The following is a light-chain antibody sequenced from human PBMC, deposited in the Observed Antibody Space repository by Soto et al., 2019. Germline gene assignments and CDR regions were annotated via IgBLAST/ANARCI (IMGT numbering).Light chain of an antibody. V-gene: IGKV1-16*02. CDR2: GAS. CDR1: QDISNY. CDR3: QQYTTYPFT. J-gene: IGKJ3*01. Sequence: DIQMTQSPSSLSASVGDRVIITCRASQDISNYLAWFQQKPGKAPKSLIYGASSLQSWVPSKFSGSGSGTDFTLTISSLQPEDFATNYCQQYTTYPFTFGPGTKVDIK.